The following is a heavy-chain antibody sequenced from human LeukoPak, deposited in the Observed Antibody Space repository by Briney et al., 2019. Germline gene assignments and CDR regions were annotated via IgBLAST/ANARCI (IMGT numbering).Heavy chain of an antibody. J-gene: IGHJ3*02. D-gene: IGHD6-19*01. CDR1: GFTFSSYA. CDR3: ARDPYSSGWYKDAFDI. Sequence: GGSLRLSCAASGFTFSSYAMHWVRQAPGKGLEWVAVISYDGSNKYYADSVKGRFTISRDNSKNTLYLQMNSLRAEDTAVYYCARDPYSSGWYKDAFDIWGQGTMVTVSS. CDR2: ISYDGSNK. V-gene: IGHV3-30-3*01.